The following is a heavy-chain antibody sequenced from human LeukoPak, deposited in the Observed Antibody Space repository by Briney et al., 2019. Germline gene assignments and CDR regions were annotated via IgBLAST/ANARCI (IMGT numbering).Heavy chain of an antibody. Sequence: SETLSLTCTVSGGSISSTTYYWGWIRQPPGKGLEWIGSIYLSGSTYYNPSLKSRVSISVDTSKNQFSLKLSSVTDADTAVYYCARDGMWFGEFRFDYWGQGTLVTVSS. CDR3: ARDGMWFGEFRFDY. D-gene: IGHD3-10*01. V-gene: IGHV4-39*07. CDR2: IYLSGST. J-gene: IGHJ4*02. CDR1: GGSISSTTYY.